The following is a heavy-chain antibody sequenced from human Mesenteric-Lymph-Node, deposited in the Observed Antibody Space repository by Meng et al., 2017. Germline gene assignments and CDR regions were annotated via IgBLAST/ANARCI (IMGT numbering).Heavy chain of an antibody. J-gene: IGHJ4*02. CDR2: IIPIFGTA. CDR3: ARVLTRRDGYNLFDY. Sequence: SVKVSCKASGGTFSSYTISWVRQAPGQGLEWMGGIIPIFGTANYAQKFQGRVTMTRDTSTSTVYMELSSLVSEDTAVYYCARVLTRRDGYNLFDYWGQGTLVTVSS. CDR1: GGTFSSYT. V-gene: IGHV1-69*05. D-gene: IGHD5-24*01.